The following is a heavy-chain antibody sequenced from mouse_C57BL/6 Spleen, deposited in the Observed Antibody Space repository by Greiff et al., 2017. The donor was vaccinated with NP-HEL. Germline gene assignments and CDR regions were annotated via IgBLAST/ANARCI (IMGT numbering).Heavy chain of an antibody. Sequence: VQLQQPGAELVKPGASVKLSCKASGYTFTSYWMQWVKQRPGQGLEWIGEIDPSDSYTNYNQKFKGKATLTVDTSSSTAYMQLSSLTSEDSAVYYCARSSITTVVATYYAMDYWGQGTSVTVSS. J-gene: IGHJ4*01. V-gene: IGHV1-50*01. CDR3: ARSSITTVVATYYAMDY. CDR2: IDPSDSYT. CDR1: GYTFTSYW. D-gene: IGHD1-1*01.